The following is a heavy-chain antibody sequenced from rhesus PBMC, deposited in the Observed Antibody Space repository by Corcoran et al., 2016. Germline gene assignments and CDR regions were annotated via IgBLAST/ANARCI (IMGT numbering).Heavy chain of an antibody. CDR2: IDGSTGRT. D-gene: IGHD1-44*01. CDR1: GYSISGNY. V-gene: IGHV4-165*01. J-gene: IGHJ4*01. CDR3: AQWDRGSALH. Sequence: QVQLQESGPGLVKPSETLSLTCAVSGYSISGNYWAWIRQPPGKGLEWSGYIDGSTGRTNCHPSLKSRVSLSTDTSKNQFSLELNSVTAADTAVYFCAQWDRGSALHWGQGVLGTVSS.